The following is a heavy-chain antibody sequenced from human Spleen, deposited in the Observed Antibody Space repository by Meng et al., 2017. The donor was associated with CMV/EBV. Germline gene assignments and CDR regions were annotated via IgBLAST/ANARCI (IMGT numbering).Heavy chain of an antibody. CDR1: GGSFSGYY. D-gene: IGHD2-2*02. CDR2: INHSGST. CDR3: ARERGSGGYCSTTNCYRGYYYYYGMDV. V-gene: IGHV4-34*01. Sequence: SETLSLTCAVYGGSFSGYYWSWIRQPPGKGLEWIGEINHSGSTNYNPSLKSRVTISVDTSKNQFSLKLSSVTAADTAVYYCARERGSGGYCSTTNCYRGYYYYYGMDVWGQGTTVTVSS. J-gene: IGHJ6*02.